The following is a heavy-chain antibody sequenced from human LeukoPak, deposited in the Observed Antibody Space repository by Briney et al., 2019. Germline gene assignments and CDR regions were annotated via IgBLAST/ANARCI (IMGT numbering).Heavy chain of an antibody. CDR1: GYTFTNYA. V-gene: IGHV7-4-1*02. CDR3: AREEYYDSSAPTNFDY. Sequence: ASVKVSCKASGYTFTNYAMNWVRQAPGQGLEWMGWINTNTGNPTYAQGFTGRFVFTLDASVTTAYLQISSLKAEDTAVYYCAREEYYDSSAPTNFDYWGQGTLVTVSS. D-gene: IGHD3-22*01. CDR2: INTNTGNP. J-gene: IGHJ4*02.